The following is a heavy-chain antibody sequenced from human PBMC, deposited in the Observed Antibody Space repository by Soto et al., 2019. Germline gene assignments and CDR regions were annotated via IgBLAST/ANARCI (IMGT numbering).Heavy chain of an antibody. CDR2: IYYSGST. J-gene: IGHJ4*02. CDR1: GGSISSYY. D-gene: IGHD7-27*01. V-gene: IGHV4-59*08. Sequence: QVQLQESGPGLVKPSETLSLTCTVSGGSISSYYWSWIRQPPGKGLEGVGYIYYSGSTNYNPSLTSRVPISVDTSKNQSSLKLSSVTAADTAVYYCARHLTGDRDYWGQGTLVTVSS. CDR3: ARHLTGDRDY.